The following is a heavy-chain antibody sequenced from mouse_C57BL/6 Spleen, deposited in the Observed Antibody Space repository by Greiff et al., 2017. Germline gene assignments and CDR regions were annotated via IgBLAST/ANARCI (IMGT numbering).Heavy chain of an antibody. D-gene: IGHD1-1*01. Sequence: QVQLQQSGAELVKPGASVKLSCKASGYTFTSYWMQWVKQRPGQGLEWIGEIDPSDSYTNYNQKFKGQATLTVDTSSSTAYMQLSSLTSEDSAVYYCARRTTVVARNFDYWGQGTTLTVSS. V-gene: IGHV1-50*01. CDR1: GYTFTSYW. CDR3: ARRTTVVARNFDY. J-gene: IGHJ2*01. CDR2: IDPSDSYT.